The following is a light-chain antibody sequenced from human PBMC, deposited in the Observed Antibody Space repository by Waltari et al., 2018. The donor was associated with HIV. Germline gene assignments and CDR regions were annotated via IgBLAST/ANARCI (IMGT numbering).Light chain of an antibody. J-gene: IGLJ1*01. V-gene: IGLV2-23*02. Sequence: QSALTQPASVSGSPGQSTTFSCTGTRTDVGNYDLVSWYQHPPGKAPILMIYEVSRRPSVVSNCFSGSKSGNTASLTISGLQAEDDGDYYCCSYAGGSAFYVFGTGTKVTVL. CDR1: RTDVGNYDL. CDR3: CSYAGGSAFYV. CDR2: EVS.